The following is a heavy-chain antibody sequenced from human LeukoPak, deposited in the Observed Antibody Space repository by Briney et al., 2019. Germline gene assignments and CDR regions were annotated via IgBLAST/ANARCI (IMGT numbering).Heavy chain of an antibody. J-gene: IGHJ6*04. Sequence: GGSLRLSCAASGFTFSSYSMNWVRQAPGKGLEWVSSISSSSSYIYYADSVKGRFTISRDNAKNSLYLQMNSVRAEDTAVYYCARDGVEYGMDVWGKGTTVTVSS. V-gene: IGHV3-21*01. D-gene: IGHD1-1*01. CDR2: ISSSSSYI. CDR3: ARDGVEYGMDV. CDR1: GFTFSSYS.